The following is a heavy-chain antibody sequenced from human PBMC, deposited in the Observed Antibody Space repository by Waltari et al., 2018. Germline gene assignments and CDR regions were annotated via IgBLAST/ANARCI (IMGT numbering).Heavy chain of an antibody. D-gene: IGHD4-17*01. CDR2: IYHSGST. J-gene: IGHJ4*02. CDR3: ARSTGQGFTVHGDY. V-gene: IGHV4-38-2*01. Sequence: QVQLQESGPGLVKPSETLSLTCAVSGYSISSGYYWGWIRTPPGKGLEWIGSIYHSGSTYYNPSLKSRVTISVDTSKNQFSLKLSSVTAADTAVYYCARSTGQGFTVHGDYWGQGTLVTVSS. CDR1: GYSISSGYY.